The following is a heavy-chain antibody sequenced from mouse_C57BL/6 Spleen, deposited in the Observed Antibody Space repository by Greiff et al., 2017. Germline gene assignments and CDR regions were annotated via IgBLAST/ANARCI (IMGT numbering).Heavy chain of an antibody. CDR2: IYWDDDK. J-gene: IGHJ4*01. D-gene: IGHD1-1*01. Sequence: QVTLQLSGPGLLQSSQTLSLTCSFSGFSLSTSGMGVSWLRPPSGKGLEWLAHIYWDDDKRYNPSLKSRITISKDTSRNQVFLNITSVDTADTATYYCARRTTVVATDYAMDYWGQGTSVTVSS. CDR3: ARRTTVVATDYAMDY. CDR1: GFSLSTSGMG. V-gene: IGHV8-12*01.